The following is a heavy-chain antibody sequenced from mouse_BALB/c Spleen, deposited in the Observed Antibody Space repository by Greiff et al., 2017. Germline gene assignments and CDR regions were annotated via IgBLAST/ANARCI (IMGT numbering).Heavy chain of an antibody. Sequence: EVQRVESGPELVKPGASVKMSCKASGYTFTSYVMHWVKQKPGQGLEWIGYINPYNDGTKYNEKFKGKATLTSDKSSSTAYMELSSLTSEDSAVYYCARGGDDRAMDYWGQGTSVTVSS. J-gene: IGHJ4*01. CDR2: INPYNDGT. D-gene: IGHD2-14*01. CDR1: GYTFTSYV. CDR3: ARGGDDRAMDY. V-gene: IGHV1-14*01.